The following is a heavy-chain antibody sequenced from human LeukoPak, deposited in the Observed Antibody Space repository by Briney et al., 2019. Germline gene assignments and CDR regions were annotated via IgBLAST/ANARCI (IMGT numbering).Heavy chain of an antibody. CDR1: GFTFSTYS. CDR3: ARDLEAVGVPAAVGY. Sequence: GGSLRLSCAASGFTFSTYSMNWGRQAPGKGLEWVSSIGSRGSYMYYADSVKGRFTISSDYARNSLYLQMNSLRVEDTAVYYCARDLEAVGVPAAVGYWGQGTLLTVSS. J-gene: IGHJ4*02. D-gene: IGHD2-2*01. V-gene: IGHV3-21*01. CDR2: IGSRGSYM.